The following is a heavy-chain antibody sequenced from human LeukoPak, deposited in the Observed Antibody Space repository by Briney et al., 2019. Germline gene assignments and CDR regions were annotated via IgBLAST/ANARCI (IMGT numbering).Heavy chain of an antibody. D-gene: IGHD5-24*01. CDR2: ISGSGGTT. CDR3: AADGYSSPFDH. V-gene: IGHV3-23*01. CDR1: GFTFNNYA. J-gene: IGHJ4*02. Sequence: GGSLRLSCAASGFTFNNYAMSWVRQAPGKGLEWVSAISGSGGTTYYADSVKGRFTISRDNAKNSLYLQMNSLRAEDTAVYYCAADGYSSPFDHWGQGTLVTVSS.